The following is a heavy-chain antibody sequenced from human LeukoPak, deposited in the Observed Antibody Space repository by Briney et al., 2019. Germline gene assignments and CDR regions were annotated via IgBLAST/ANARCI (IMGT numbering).Heavy chain of an antibody. D-gene: IGHD3-3*02. CDR3: ARVATPDLSRPLDF. Sequence: KPSETLSLTCAVAGGSISGFFWTWIRQPAGQGPQYIGRIFSSGGANYNPSLQGRVALSVDTSRNLFSLNLTSVTAADTAVYFCARVATPDLSRPLDFWGQGILVTVSS. J-gene: IGHJ4*02. CDR2: IFSSGGA. CDR1: GGSISGFF. V-gene: IGHV4-4*07.